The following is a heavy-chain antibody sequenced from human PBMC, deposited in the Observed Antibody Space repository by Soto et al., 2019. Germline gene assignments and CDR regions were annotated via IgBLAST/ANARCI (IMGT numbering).Heavy chain of an antibody. CDR2: INAGNGNT. J-gene: IGHJ4*02. CDR1: GYTFTSYA. D-gene: IGHD2-15*01. CDR3: ARDSDRSFGDY. Sequence: QVQLVQSGAEVKKPGASVKVSCKASGYTFTSYAMHWVRQAPGQRLEWMGWINAGNGNTKYSQKFQGRVTITRDTSASAAYMELGSLRSEDTAVYYCARDSDRSFGDYWGQGTLVTVSS. V-gene: IGHV1-3*01.